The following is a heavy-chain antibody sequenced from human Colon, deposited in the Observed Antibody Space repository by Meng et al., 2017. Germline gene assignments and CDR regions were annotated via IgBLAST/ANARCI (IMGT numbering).Heavy chain of an antibody. V-gene: IGHV3-74*01. Sequence: GGSLRLSCAASGFTLSGYWMHWVRQAPGQGLVWVSRINIDGTATHYVDSVKGRFTISRDNAKNTVYLQMDSLRVEDTAVYYCARAPWREGDRYYYYGMDVWGQGTTVTVSS. CDR2: INIDGTAT. D-gene: IGHD3-16*01. CDR3: ARAPWREGDRYYYYGMDV. J-gene: IGHJ6*02. CDR1: GFTLSGYW.